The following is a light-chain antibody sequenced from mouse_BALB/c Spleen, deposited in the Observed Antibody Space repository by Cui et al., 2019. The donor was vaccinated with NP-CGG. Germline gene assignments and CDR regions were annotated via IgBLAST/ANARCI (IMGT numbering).Light chain of an antibody. V-gene: IGLV1*01. Sequence: QAVVTQESELTTSPGETVTPTCRSSTGDVTTSNYAKWVQEKPDHLFTGLIGGTNNRAPGVPARFSGSLIGDKAALTITGAQTEDEAIYFCALWYSNHWVFGGGTKLTVL. CDR2: GTN. CDR3: ALWYSNHWV. J-gene: IGLJ1*01. CDR1: TGDVTTSNY.